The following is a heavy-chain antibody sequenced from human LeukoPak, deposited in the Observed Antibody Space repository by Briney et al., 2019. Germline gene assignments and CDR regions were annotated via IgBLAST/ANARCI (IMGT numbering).Heavy chain of an antibody. CDR1: EFTFSSYW. D-gene: IGHD4-17*01. CDR2: IRQDGSER. CDR3: ARGANYGDYYPLYYFDS. Sequence: PGGSLRLSCTASEFTFSSYWMSWVRQPPGKGLEWVADIRQDGSERYYLDSVKGRFTISRDNAKQSLYLQMNTLTGEDTAVYYCARGANYGDYYPLYYFDSWGQGTLVTVSS. J-gene: IGHJ4*02. V-gene: IGHV3-7*01.